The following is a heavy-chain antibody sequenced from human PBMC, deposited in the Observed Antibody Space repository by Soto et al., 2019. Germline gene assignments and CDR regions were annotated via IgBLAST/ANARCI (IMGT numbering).Heavy chain of an antibody. CDR1: GGSISSGGYS. CDR3: ARAPYGDYGYGMEV. V-gene: IGHV4-30-2*01. Sequence: QLQLQESGSGLVKPSQTLSLTCAVSGGSISSGGYSWSWIRQPPGTGLEWIGYIYHSGYTYSHPSLSSRVTIPVDRSNKQFSLSLSSVTAADTAVYYCARAPYGDYGYGMEVWGPGTTVTVSS. D-gene: IGHD4-17*01. J-gene: IGHJ6*02. CDR2: IYHSGYT.